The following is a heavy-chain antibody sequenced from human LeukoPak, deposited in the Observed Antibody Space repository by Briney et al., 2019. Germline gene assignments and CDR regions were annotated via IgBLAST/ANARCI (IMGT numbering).Heavy chain of an antibody. CDR1: GFNVSRAY. CDR3: ARDTGSSRGWYAY. Sequence: GGSLRLSCVASGFNVSRAYMSWVRQAPGKGLEWVSVIFGGGGTYYADSVKGRFTISRDNSKNTLYLHMNSLRAEDTAVYFCARDTGSSRGWYAYWGQGTLVTVSS. D-gene: IGHD6-19*01. V-gene: IGHV3-53*01. J-gene: IGHJ4*02. CDR2: IFGGGGT.